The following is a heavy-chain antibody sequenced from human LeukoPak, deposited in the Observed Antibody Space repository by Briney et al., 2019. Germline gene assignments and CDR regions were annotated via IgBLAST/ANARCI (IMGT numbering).Heavy chain of an antibody. J-gene: IGHJ4*02. CDR3: AGGPLEDILTGYYLFDY. Sequence: AASVKVSCKASGYTFTSYYMHWVRQAPGHWLEWMGIINPSGGSTSYAQKFQGRVTMTRDTSTSTVYMELSSLRSEDTAVYYCAGGPLEDILTGYYLFDYWGQGTLVTVSS. CDR2: INPSGGST. V-gene: IGHV1-46*01. CDR1: GYTFTSYY. D-gene: IGHD3-9*01.